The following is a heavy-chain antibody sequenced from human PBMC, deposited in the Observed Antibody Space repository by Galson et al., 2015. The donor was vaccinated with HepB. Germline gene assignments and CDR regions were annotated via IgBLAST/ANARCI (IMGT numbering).Heavy chain of an antibody. D-gene: IGHD5-18*01. J-gene: IGHJ4*02. CDR2: IIPIFGTA. V-gene: IGHV1-69*13. CDR1: GGTFSSYA. Sequence: SVKVSCKASGGTFSSYAISWVRQAPGQGLEWMGGIIPIFGTANYAQKFQGRVTITADESTSTAHMKLSSLRSEDTAVYYCARDDRGSYGYRTFDYWGQGTLVTVSS. CDR3: ARDDRGSYGYRTFDY.